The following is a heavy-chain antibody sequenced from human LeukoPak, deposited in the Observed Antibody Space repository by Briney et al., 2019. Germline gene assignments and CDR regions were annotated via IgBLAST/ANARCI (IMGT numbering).Heavy chain of an antibody. CDR3: ATYFDILTGYTFDS. V-gene: IGHV4-4*02. D-gene: IGHD3-9*01. CDR2: IHHSGST. CDR1: GGSVSNGNW. J-gene: IGHJ4*02. Sequence: SETLSLTCAVSGGSVSNGNWWSWVRQPPGKGLEWIGEIHHSGSTKYSPSLKSRVTISEDKSKNQLSLTLSSVTAADTAVYYCATYFDILTGYTFDSWGQGTLVTVSS.